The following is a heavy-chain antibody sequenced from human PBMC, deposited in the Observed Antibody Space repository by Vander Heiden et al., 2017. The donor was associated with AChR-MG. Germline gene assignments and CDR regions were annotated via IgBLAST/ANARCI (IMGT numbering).Heavy chain of an antibody. J-gene: IGHJ5*02. CDR1: GFPFDDYA. D-gene: IGHD3-22*01. CDR3: AKDVRYYYDSSGFWFDP. Sequence: EVQLVESGGGVVQPGRSLRLSCAASGFPFDDYAMHWVRQAPGKGLEWVSGISWNSGSIGYADSVKGRFTISRDNAKNSLYLQMNSLRAEDTALYYCAKDVRYYYDSSGFWFDPWGQGTLVTVSS. CDR2: ISWNSGSI. V-gene: IGHV3-9*01.